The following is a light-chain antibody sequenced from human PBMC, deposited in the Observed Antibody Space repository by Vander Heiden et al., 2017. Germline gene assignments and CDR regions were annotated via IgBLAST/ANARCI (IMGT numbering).Light chain of an antibody. Sequence: SNALSQPPSVSVSPGQTATITCSGDKLGDKFTSWYQKKPGQSPIVVIYQDTKRPSGIPERFSGSNSGNTATLTISGTQAMDEADYFCQAWDTRSAIFGGGTRLTVL. J-gene: IGLJ2*01. CDR3: QAWDTRSAI. CDR1: KLGDKF. CDR2: QDT. V-gene: IGLV3-1*01.